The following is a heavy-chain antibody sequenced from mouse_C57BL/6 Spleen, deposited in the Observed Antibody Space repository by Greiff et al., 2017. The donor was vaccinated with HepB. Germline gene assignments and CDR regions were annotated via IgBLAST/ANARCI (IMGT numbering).Heavy chain of an antibody. CDR1: GFSFNTYA. CDR3: VRLHDYYAMDY. Sequence: EVKLVESGGGLVQPKGSLKLSCAASGFSFNTYAMNWVRQAPGKGLEWVARIRSKSNNYATYYADSVKDRFTISRDDSESMLYLQMNNLKTEDTAMYYCVRLHDYYAMDYWGQGTSVTVSS. CDR2: IRSKSNNYAT. J-gene: IGHJ4*01. V-gene: IGHV10-1*01.